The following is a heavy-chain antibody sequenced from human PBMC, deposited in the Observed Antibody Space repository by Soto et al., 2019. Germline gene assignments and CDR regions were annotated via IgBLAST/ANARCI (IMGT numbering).Heavy chain of an antibody. Sequence: QVQLVQSGAEMKKPGASVKVSCKASGYTFASYGISWVRQAPGQGLEWMGWISAYNGNTNYAQKFQGRVTMTTDTFTRTAYMEVRSLRSDDTAVYYCAREGTCSSTSCPTYFSFGMDVWGQGTTVTVSS. CDR3: AREGTCSSTSCPTYFSFGMDV. CDR1: GYTFASYG. J-gene: IGHJ6*02. V-gene: IGHV1-18*01. D-gene: IGHD2-2*01. CDR2: ISAYNGNT.